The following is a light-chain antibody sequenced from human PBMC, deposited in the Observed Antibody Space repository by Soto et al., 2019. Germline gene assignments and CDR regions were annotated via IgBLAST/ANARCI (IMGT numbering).Light chain of an antibody. J-gene: IGKJ1*01. V-gene: IGKV1-5*01. CDR3: QQYNSYSWT. Sequence: DIQMTQSPSTLSASVGDRVTITCRASQSIRSWLAWYQQKSGKAPKVLIYDASRLESGVPSRFSGSGSGTEFTLTISSLQPDDFATYYCQQYNSYSWTFGQGTKVEIK. CDR1: QSIRSW. CDR2: DAS.